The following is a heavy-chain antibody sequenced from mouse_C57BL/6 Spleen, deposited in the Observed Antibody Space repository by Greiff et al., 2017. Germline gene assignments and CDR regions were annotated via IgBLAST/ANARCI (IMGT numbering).Heavy chain of an antibody. CDR2: ISNGGGST. CDR3: ARHAYGSSWGFAY. V-gene: IGHV5-12*01. Sequence: LQQSGGGLVQPGGSLKLSCAASGFTFSDYYMYWVRQTPEKRLEWVAYISNGGGSTYYPDTVKGRFTISRDNAKNTLYLQMSRLKSEDTAMYYCARHAYGSSWGFAYWGQGTLVTVSA. D-gene: IGHD1-1*01. J-gene: IGHJ3*01. CDR1: GFTFSDYY.